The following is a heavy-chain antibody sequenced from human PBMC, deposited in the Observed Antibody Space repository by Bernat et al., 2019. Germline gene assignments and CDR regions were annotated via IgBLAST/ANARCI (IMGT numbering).Heavy chain of an antibody. D-gene: IGHD3-10*01. J-gene: IGHJ4*02. Sequence: EVQLVESGGGLVNPGGSLRLSCAASGFTFSSYAMNWVRQAPGKGLGWVSSIHSRSTYIYYADSVKGRFSISRDNTKNSLYLQMSSLRAEDTAVYYCVRGLYGSGTYYFDYWGQGTLVTVSS. CDR2: IHSRSTYI. V-gene: IGHV3-21*01. CDR1: GFTFSSYA. CDR3: VRGLYGSGTYYFDY.